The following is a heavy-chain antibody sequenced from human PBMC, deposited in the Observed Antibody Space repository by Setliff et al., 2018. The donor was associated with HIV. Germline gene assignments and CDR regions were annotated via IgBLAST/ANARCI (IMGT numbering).Heavy chain of an antibody. J-gene: IGHJ4*02. CDR3: ARHDTEYSSYPIDY. CDR2: IYYGGST. V-gene: IGHV4-39*01. CDR1: GGSISSSSYY. D-gene: IGHD6-6*01. Sequence: NPSETLSLTCTVSGGSISSSSYYWGWIRQPPGKGLEWIGSIYYGGSTYYNPSLKSRVTISVDTSKNQFSLKLSSVTAADTAVYYCARHDTEYSSYPIDYWGQGNLVTVSS.